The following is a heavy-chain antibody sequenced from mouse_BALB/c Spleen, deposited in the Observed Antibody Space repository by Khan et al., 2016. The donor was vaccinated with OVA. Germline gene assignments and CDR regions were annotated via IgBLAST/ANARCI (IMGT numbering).Heavy chain of an antibody. CDR1: GYTFTDYG. J-gene: IGHJ2*01. CDR3: ARSRGNCLLGL. CDR2: INTYTGEA. Sequence: QIQLVQSGPELKKPGETVRISCKASGYTFTDYGVNWVKQAPGKGLMWMGWINTYTGEATYVDEFKGRFALSLETSASTAHLEIYNLKNEDMATYFCARSRGNCLLGLWGQGTTLTVSS. D-gene: IGHD2-1*01. V-gene: IGHV9-1*02.